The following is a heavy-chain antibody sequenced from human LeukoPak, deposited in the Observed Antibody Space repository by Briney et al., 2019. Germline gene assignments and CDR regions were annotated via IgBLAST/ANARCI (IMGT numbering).Heavy chain of an antibody. D-gene: IGHD6-19*01. V-gene: IGHV1-69*13. Sequence: ASVKVSCKASGGTFSSYAISWVRQAPGQGLEWMGGIIPIFGTANYAQKFQGRVTITADESTSTAYMELSSLRPEDTAVYYCARDYSSGWYDVGVYWGQGTLVTVSS. CDR3: ARDYSSGWYDVGVY. CDR1: GGTFSSYA. J-gene: IGHJ4*02. CDR2: IIPIFGTA.